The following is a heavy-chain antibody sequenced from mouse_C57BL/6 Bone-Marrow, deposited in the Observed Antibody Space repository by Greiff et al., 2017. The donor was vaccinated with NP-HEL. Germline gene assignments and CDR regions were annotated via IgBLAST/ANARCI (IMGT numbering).Heavy chain of an antibody. Sequence: EVQLVESGGDLVKPGGSLKLSCAASGFTFSSYGMSWVRQTPDKRLEWVATISSGGSYTYYPDSVKGRFTISIDNAKNTLYLQMSSLKSEDTAMYYCARWGDSSGPYYFDYWGKGTTLTVSS. CDR1: GFTFSSYG. V-gene: IGHV5-6*01. CDR2: ISSGGSYT. J-gene: IGHJ2*01. CDR3: ARWGDSSGPYYFDY. D-gene: IGHD3-2*02.